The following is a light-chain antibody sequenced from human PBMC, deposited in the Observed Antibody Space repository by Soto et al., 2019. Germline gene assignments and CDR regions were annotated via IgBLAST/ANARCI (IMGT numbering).Light chain of an antibody. CDR2: SNN. V-gene: IGLV1-44*01. Sequence: QAVVSQPPSASETPGQTVTISCSGSNSNIGSHAVNWYQQLPGRAPKFLISSNNLRPSGVPDRFSVSKSGTSASLAISGLQSEDEADYYCAAWDDNHSGVFGGGTKVTVL. CDR1: NSNIGSHA. J-gene: IGLJ3*02. CDR3: AAWDDNHSGV.